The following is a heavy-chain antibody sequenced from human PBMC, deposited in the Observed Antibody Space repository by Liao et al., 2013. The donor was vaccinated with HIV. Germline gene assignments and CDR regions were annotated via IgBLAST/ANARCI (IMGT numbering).Heavy chain of an antibody. V-gene: IGHV4-39*07. Sequence: QLQLRESGPGLVKPSETLSLTCSVSGGSISTTAYYWVWIRQPPGKGLEWIGTIFYSGTTYYNPSLKGRIAMSIDTSKNQFSLRLSSATAADTAVYYCARADYYDTSLDYWGQGTLVTVSS. CDR3: ARADYYDTSLDY. CDR1: GGSISTTAYY. CDR2: IFYSGTT. D-gene: IGHD3-22*01. J-gene: IGHJ4*02.